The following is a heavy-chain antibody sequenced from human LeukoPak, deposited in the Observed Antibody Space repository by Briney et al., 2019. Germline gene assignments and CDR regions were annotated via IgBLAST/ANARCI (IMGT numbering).Heavy chain of an antibody. J-gene: IGHJ4*02. D-gene: IGHD1-1*01. V-gene: IGHV3-23*01. Sequence: GWALTLSFPASGCTFSRYAMNWVREAASRELEGVSSLRGNGDTFYADSVKGRFTLSRDDSRNTVYLQLSNLRVEDTAVYYCAKASWVSNADAVLWGQGTVVTVSS. CDR3: AKASWVSNADAVL. CDR2: LRGNGDT. CDR1: GCTFSRYA.